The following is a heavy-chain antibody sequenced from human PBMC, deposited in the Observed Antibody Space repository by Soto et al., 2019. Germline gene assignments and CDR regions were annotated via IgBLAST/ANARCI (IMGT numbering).Heavy chain of an antibody. CDR2: IYYTGTT. CDR1: GDSIIRSDYY. CDR3: ARANRPITMTYLNWFDP. Sequence: LSLTCTVFGDSIIRSDYYWGWLRQPPGKELEWIGSIYYTGTTYFNPPFNTRVTLFVDKSKNQFSLNMTSVTAADTAVYYCARANRPITMTYLNWFDPWGQGTLVTVSS. V-gene: IGHV4-39*07. J-gene: IGHJ5*02. D-gene: IGHD3-22*01.